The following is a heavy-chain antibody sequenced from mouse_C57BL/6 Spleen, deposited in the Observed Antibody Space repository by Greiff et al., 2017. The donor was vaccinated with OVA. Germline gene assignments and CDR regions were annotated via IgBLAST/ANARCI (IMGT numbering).Heavy chain of an antibody. Sequence: EVKLVESGGGLVKPGGSLKLSCAASGFTFSSYTMSWVGQTPEKRLEWVATISGGGGNTYYQDSVKGRFTCTRDNAKNTLYLHMSSLRSEDTALYYGARRCNDCNRYFDVWGTGTTVTVSS. J-gene: IGHJ1*03. CDR2: ISGGGGNT. CDR1: GFTFSSYT. V-gene: IGHV5-9*01. CDR3: ARRCNDCNRYFDV.